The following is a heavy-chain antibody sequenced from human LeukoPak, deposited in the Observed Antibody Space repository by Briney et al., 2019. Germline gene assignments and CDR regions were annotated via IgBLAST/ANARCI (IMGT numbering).Heavy chain of an antibody. CDR1: GYTLTDLS. CDR2: FDPEDGET. V-gene: IGHV1-24*01. CDR3: ATRQHDYGDYGPYHGMDV. J-gene: IGHJ6*02. D-gene: IGHD4-17*01. Sequence: ASVKVSCKVSGYTLTDLSIRWVRQAPGKGLEWMGGFDPEDGETIYAQKFQGRVTMTDDTSTDTAYMELSSLRSEDTAVYYCATRQHDYGDYGPYHGMDVWGQGTTVTVSS.